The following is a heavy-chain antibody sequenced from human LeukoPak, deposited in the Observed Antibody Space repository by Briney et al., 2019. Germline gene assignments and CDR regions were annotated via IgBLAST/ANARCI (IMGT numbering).Heavy chain of an antibody. CDR1: GFAFSSYA. CDR3: ARANRDYEFWSGYPCFEY. V-gene: IGHV3-23*01. D-gene: IGHD3-3*01. J-gene: IGHJ4*02. Sequence: GGSLRLSCTASGFAFSSYAMSWVRQAPGKGLEWVSAISSSGVTTYYADSVMGRFTISRDSSKNTLYVQMNRLRAEDTAVYYCARANRDYEFWSGYPCFEYWGQGTLVSVSS. CDR2: ISSSGVTT.